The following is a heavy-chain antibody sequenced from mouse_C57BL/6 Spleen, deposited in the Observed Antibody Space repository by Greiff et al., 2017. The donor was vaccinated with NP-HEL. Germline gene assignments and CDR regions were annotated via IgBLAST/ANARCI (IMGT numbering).Heavy chain of an antibody. Sequence: VQLKESGPGLVKPSQSLSLTCSVTGYSITSGYYWNWIRQFPGNKLEWMGYISYDGSNNYNPSLKNRISITRDTSKNQFFLKLNSVTTEDTATYYCARELVFAYWGQGTLVTVSA. CDR1: GYSITSGYY. D-gene: IGHD4-1*01. J-gene: IGHJ3*01. CDR3: ARELVFAY. V-gene: IGHV3-6*01. CDR2: ISYDGSN.